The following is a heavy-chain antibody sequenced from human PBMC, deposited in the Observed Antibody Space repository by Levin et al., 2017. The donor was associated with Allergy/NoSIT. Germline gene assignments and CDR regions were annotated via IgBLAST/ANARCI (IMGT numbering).Heavy chain of an antibody. CDR3: ARMTTVTYRDAFDI. CDR1: GFSLSTSGMC. J-gene: IGHJ3*02. D-gene: IGHD4-17*01. CDR2: IDWDDDK. Sequence: QTLSLTCTFSGFSLSTSGMCVSWIRQPPGKALEWLALIDWDDDKYYSTSLKTRLTISKDTSKNQVVLTMTNMDPVDTATYYCARMTTVTYRDAFDIWGQGTMVTVSS. V-gene: IGHV2-70*01.